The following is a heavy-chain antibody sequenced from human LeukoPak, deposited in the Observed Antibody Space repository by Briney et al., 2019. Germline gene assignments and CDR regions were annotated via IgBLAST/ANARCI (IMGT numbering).Heavy chain of an antibody. CDR3: ARGDGGISVDY. J-gene: IGHJ4*02. Sequence: TGGSLRLSCAASGFTFSSYWMSWVRQAPGKGLEWVANIKQDGSEKYYVDSVKGRFTISRDNAKNSLYLQMNSLRAEVTAVYYCARGDGGISVDYWGQGTLVTVSS. CDR1: GFTFSSYW. CDR2: IKQDGSEK. D-gene: IGHD2-8*02. V-gene: IGHV3-7*01.